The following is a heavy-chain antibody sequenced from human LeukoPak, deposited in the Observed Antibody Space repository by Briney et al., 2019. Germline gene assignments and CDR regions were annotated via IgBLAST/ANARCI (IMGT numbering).Heavy chain of an antibody. J-gene: IGHJ6*02. Sequence: PGGSLRLSCTASGFTFGDYAMSWFRQAPGKGLEWVGFIRSKAYGGTTEYAASVKGRFTISRDDSKSIAYLQMNSLKTEDTAVYYCTRDQTTVTKTRTPDGMDVWGQGTTVTVSS. CDR1: GFTFGDYA. CDR2: IRSKAYGGTT. CDR3: TRDQTTVTKTRTPDGMDV. V-gene: IGHV3-49*03. D-gene: IGHD4-17*01.